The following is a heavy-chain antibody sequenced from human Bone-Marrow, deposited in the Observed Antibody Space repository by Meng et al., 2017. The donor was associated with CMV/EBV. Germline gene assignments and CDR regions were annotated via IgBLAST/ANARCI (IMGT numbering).Heavy chain of an antibody. CDR2: ISSSSSYI. Sequence: GESLKISCAASGFTFSSYWMSWVRPAPGKGPEWVSSISSSSSYIYYADSVKGRFTISRDNAKNSLYLQMNSLRAEDTAVYYCARDAVVVPAALEGFDYWGQGTLVTVSS. V-gene: IGHV3-21*01. CDR3: ARDAVVVPAALEGFDY. CDR1: GFTFSSYW. J-gene: IGHJ4*02. D-gene: IGHD2-2*01.